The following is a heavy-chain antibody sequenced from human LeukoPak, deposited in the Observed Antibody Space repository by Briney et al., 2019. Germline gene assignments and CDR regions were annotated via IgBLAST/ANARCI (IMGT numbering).Heavy chain of an antibody. D-gene: IGHD3-3*01. CDR3: ASEVGYRSLGY. J-gene: IGHJ4*02. CDR2: ITWKSHRT. V-gene: IGHV3-43*01. Sequence: GGSLRLSCAASGFTFDDNTMHWVRQTPGRGLEWVSFITWKSHRTHYADSVRGRFTVSRDNSKDSMHLEMNSLKTEDTSLYHCASEVGYRSLGYLGQGTLVTVSS. CDR1: GFTFDDNT.